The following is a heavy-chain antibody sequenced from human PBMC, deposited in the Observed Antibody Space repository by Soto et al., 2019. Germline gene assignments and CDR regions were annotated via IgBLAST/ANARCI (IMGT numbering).Heavy chain of an antibody. CDR1: GGSISSHY. V-gene: IGHV4-59*11. D-gene: IGHD2-15*01. CDR3: ARVGYSSGGSCYFITHTHDAFDI. Sequence: SETLSLTYTVSGGSISSHYWSWIRQPPGKGLEWIGYIYYSGSTNYNPSLKSRVTISVDTSKNQFSLKLSSVTAADTAVYYCARVGYSSGGSCYFITHTHDAFDIWGQGTMVTVSS. J-gene: IGHJ3*02. CDR2: IYYSGST.